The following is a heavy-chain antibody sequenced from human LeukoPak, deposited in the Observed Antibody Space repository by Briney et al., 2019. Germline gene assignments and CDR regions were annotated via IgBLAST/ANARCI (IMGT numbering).Heavy chain of an antibody. D-gene: IGHD4-17*01. V-gene: IGHV4-34*01. CDR3: ARGYGDYVSGGNFDY. CDR2: INHSGST. J-gene: IGHJ4*02. Sequence: PSETLSLTCAVYGGSFSGYYWSWIRQPPGKGLEWIGEINHSGSTNYNPSLKSRVTISVDTSKNQFSLKLSSVTAADTAVYYCARGYGDYVSGGNFDYWGRGTLVTVSS. CDR1: GGSFSGYY.